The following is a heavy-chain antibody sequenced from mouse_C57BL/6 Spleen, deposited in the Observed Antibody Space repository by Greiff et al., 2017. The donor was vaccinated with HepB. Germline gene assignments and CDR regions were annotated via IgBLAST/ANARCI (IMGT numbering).Heavy chain of an antibody. CDR2: IWSDGST. V-gene: IGHV2-6-1*01. CDR3: ARHENYYGSSYPFAY. J-gene: IGHJ3*01. Sequence: VKLVESGPGLVAPSQSLSITCTVSGFSLTSYGVHWVRQPPGKGLEWLVVIWSDGSTTYNSALKSRLSISKDNSKSQVFLKMNSLQTDDTAMYYCARHENYYGSSYPFAYWGQGTLVTVSA. D-gene: IGHD1-1*01. CDR1: GFSLTSYG.